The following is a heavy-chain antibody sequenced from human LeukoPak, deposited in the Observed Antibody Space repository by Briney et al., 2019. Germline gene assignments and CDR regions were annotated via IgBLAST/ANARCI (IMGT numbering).Heavy chain of an antibody. Sequence: SETLSLTCTVSGYSISSGYYWGWIRQPPGKGLEWIGSIYHSGSTYYNPSLKSRVTISVDTSKNQFSLKLSAVTAADTAVYYCARVLGYCSGGSCYGYFDYWGQGTLVTVSS. D-gene: IGHD2-15*01. J-gene: IGHJ4*02. V-gene: IGHV4-38-2*02. CDR1: GYSISSGYY. CDR2: IYHSGST. CDR3: ARVLGYCSGGSCYGYFDY.